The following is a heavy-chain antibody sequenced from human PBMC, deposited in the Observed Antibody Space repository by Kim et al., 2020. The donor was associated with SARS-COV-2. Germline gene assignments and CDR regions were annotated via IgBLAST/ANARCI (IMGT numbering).Heavy chain of an antibody. Sequence: GESLKISCKGSGYSFTSYWIGWVRQMPGKGLEWMGIIYPGDSDTRYSPSFQGQVTISADKSISTAYLQWSSLKASDTAMYYCASPGIQLPLTKGHYYYGMDVWGQGTTVTVSS. J-gene: IGHJ6*02. CDR3: ASPGIQLPLTKGHYYYGMDV. D-gene: IGHD5-18*01. CDR1: GYSFTSYW. V-gene: IGHV5-51*01. CDR2: IYPGDSDT.